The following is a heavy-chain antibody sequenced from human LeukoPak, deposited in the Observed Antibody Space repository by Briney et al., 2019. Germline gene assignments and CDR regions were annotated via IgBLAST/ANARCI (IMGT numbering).Heavy chain of an antibody. CDR2: INHSGST. CDR1: GGSISSSSYY. D-gene: IGHD6-13*01. Sequence: SETLSLTCTVSGGSISSSSYYWGWIRQPPGKGLEWIGEINHSGSTNHNPSLKSRVTISVDTSKNQFSLKLSSVTAADTAVYYCAVSAAGLFDPWGQGTLVTVSS. CDR3: AVSAAGLFDP. V-gene: IGHV4-39*07. J-gene: IGHJ5*02.